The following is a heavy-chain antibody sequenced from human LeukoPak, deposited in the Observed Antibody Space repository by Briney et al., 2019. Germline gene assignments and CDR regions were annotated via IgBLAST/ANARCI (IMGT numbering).Heavy chain of an antibody. CDR1: GFTDSSNY. J-gene: IGHJ6*04. D-gene: IGHD3-10*01. CDR3: AREGRMGYYGSGSSYYYYYGMDV. Sequence: PGGSLRLSCPGSGFTDSSNYLSWVRQAPGKGLAGVSVIYRGGSTYYPDSVHGRFTISRDNSKNTLYLQMNSRRAEDTDVYYCAREGRMGYYGSGSSYYYYYGMDVWGKGTTVTVSS. V-gene: IGHV3-53*01. CDR2: IYRGGST.